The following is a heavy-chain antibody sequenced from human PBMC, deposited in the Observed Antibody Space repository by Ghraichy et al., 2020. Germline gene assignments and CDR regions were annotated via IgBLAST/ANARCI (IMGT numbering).Heavy chain of an antibody. CDR3: ARRAGARFDY. V-gene: IGHV4-59*08. D-gene: IGHD1-26*01. CDR1: GDSTSSYY. CDR2: IYYTGSN. J-gene: IGHJ4*02. Sequence: SETLSLTCSVSGDSTSSYYWGWIRQPPGKGLEWIGNIYYTGSNNYNPSLKSRVTISVDTSKNQFSLNLSTVTAADTAVYYCARRAGARFDYWGQGTLVTVSS.